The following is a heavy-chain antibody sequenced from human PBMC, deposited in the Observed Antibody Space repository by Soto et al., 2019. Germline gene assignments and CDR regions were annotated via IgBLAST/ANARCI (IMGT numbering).Heavy chain of an antibody. Sequence: ASVKVSCKASGYTFTSYGISWVRQAPGQGLEWMGWISAYNGNTNYAQKLQGRVTMTTDTSTSTAYMELRSLRSDDTAVYYCARDHPEDYGDYRPFDYWGQGRMVTVSS. CDR2: ISAYNGNT. J-gene: IGHJ4*03. CDR3: ARDHPEDYGDYRPFDY. V-gene: IGHV1-18*01. CDR1: GYTFTSYG. D-gene: IGHD4-17*01.